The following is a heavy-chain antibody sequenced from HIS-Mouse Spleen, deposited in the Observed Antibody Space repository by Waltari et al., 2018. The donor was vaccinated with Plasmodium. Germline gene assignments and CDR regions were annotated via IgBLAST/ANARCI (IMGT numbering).Heavy chain of an antibody. CDR2: IYYSGST. Sequence: QLQLQESGPGLVKPSETLSLPCTVPGGPLSSSTYSLCWIRQPPGKGLEWIGSIYYSGSTYYNPSLKSRVTISVDTSKNQFSLKLSSVTAADTAVYYCARDLGYGSGSYGYWGQGTLVTVSS. CDR1: GGPLSSSTYS. CDR3: ARDLGYGSGSYGY. V-gene: IGHV4-39*07. D-gene: IGHD3-10*01. J-gene: IGHJ4*02.